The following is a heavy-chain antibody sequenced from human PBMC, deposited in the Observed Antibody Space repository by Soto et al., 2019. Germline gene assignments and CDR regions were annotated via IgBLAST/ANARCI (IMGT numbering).Heavy chain of an antibody. CDR1: GFTFSSYS. CDR3: AKARGYSYGYANDAGVFDY. Sequence: GESLKISCAASGFTFSSYSMNWVRQAPGKGLEWVSYISSSSSTIYYADSVKGRFTISRDNSKNTLYLQMNSLRAEDTAVYYCAKARGYSYGYANDAGVFDYWGQGTLVTVSS. J-gene: IGHJ4*02. D-gene: IGHD5-18*01. CDR2: ISSSSSTI. V-gene: IGHV3-48*01.